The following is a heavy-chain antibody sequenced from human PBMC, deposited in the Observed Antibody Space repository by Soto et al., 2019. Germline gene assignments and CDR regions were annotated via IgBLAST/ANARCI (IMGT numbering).Heavy chain of an antibody. Sequence: GGSLRLSCAASGFTFSSYAMSWVRQAPGKGLEWVSAISGSGGSTYYADSVKGRFTISRDNSKNTLYLQMNSLRAEDTAVYYCAKDQSVLRFLEWPSVSFDYWGQGTLVTVSS. CDR1: GFTFSSYA. V-gene: IGHV3-23*01. D-gene: IGHD3-3*01. CDR2: ISGSGGST. J-gene: IGHJ4*02. CDR3: AKDQSVLRFLEWPSVSFDY.